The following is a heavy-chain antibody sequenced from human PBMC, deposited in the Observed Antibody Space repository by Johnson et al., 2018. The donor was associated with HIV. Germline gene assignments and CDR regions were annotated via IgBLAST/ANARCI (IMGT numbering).Heavy chain of an antibody. J-gene: IGHJ3*02. D-gene: IGHD5-18*01. CDR3: ASEYSYGSHDAFDI. CDR1: GFTFDDYG. V-gene: IGHV3-30*03. CDR2: VSYDGGNK. Sequence: QVQLVESGGGVVRPGGSLRLSCAASGFTFDDYGMSWVRQAPGKGLEWVAVVSYDGGNKYYADSVKGRFTISRDNSKNTLYLQMNSLRAEDTAVYYCASEYSYGSHDAFDIWGQGTMVTVSS.